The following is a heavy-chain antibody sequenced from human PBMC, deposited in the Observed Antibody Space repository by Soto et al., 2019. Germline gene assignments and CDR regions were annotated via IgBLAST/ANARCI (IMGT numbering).Heavy chain of an antibody. J-gene: IGHJ4*02. Sequence: GGSLRLSCAASGFTFSSYSMNWVRQAPGKGLEWVSSFSSSSSYIYYADSVKGRFTISRDNAKNSLYLQMNSLRAEDTAVYYCARAEAYVDTAMFDYWGQGTLVTVSS. D-gene: IGHD5-18*01. CDR2: FSSSSSYI. CDR3: ARAEAYVDTAMFDY. CDR1: GFTFSSYS. V-gene: IGHV3-21*01.